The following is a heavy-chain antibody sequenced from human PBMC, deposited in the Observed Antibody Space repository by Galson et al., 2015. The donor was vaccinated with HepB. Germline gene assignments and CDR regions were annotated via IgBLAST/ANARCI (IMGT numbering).Heavy chain of an antibody. CDR3: ASNVWSGYHEFYYYGMDV. D-gene: IGHD3-3*01. CDR1: GGTFSSYA. J-gene: IGHJ6*02. V-gene: IGHV1-69*13. Sequence: VNVSCKASGGTFSSYAISWVRQAPGQGLEWMGGIIPILGTANYAQKFQGRVTITADESTSTAYMELSSLRSEDTAVYYCASNVWSGYHEFYYYGMDVWGQGTTVTVSS. CDR2: IIPILGTA.